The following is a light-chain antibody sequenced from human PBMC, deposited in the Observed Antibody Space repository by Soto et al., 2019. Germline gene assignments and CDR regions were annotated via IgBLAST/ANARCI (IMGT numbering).Light chain of an antibody. V-gene: IGKV1-39*01. Sequence: DIQMTQSPSSLSASVGDRVTISCRASQSISTYLNWYQHKPGKAPKLLIYAASSLQSGVPSRFSGSGSGTDFTLTISRLEPEDFAVYYCQQYGSSLTFGGGTKVDI. J-gene: IGKJ4*01. CDR1: QSISTY. CDR3: QQYGSSLT. CDR2: AAS.